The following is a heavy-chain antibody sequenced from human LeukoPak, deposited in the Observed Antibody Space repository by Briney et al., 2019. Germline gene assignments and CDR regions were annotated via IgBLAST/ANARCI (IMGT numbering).Heavy chain of an antibody. J-gene: IGHJ6*03. V-gene: IGHV1-69*01. CDR2: IIPIFGTA. CDR3: ARASSPLNTDYYYMDV. CDR1: GGTFSSYA. Sequence: ASVKVSCKASGGTFSSYAISWVRQAPGQGLEWMGGIIPIFGTANYAQKFQGRVTITADESTSTAYMELSSLRSEDTAVYYCARASSPLNTDYYYMDVWGTGTTVTVSS. D-gene: IGHD4-17*01.